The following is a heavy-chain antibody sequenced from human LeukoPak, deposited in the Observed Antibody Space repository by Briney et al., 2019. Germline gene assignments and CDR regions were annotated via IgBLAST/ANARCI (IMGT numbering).Heavy chain of an antibody. J-gene: IGHJ4*02. CDR1: GGSISSSNW. CDR2: IYSSGST. Sequence: PSETLSLTCAVSGGSISSSNWWSWVRQPPGKGLEWVSLIYSSGSTYYADSVKGRFTISRDNSKNTLYLQVNSLRAEDTAVYYCARRGDGGRSFDYWGQGTLVTVSS. V-gene: IGHV3-53*01. CDR3: ARRGDGGRSFDY. D-gene: IGHD4-23*01.